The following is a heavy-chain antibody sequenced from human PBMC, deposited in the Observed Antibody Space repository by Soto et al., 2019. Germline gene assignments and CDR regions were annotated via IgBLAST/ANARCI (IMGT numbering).Heavy chain of an antibody. CDR2: ISGSGGST. J-gene: IGHJ4*02. Sequence: PGGSRRLSCAASGFTFSSYAMSWVRQAPGKGLEWVSAISGSGGSTYYADSVKGRFTISRDNSKNTLYLQMNSLRAEDTAVYYCATDVLRFLEWLSAIDYWGQGTLLTVSS. CDR1: GFTFSSYA. V-gene: IGHV3-23*01. CDR3: ATDVLRFLEWLSAIDY. D-gene: IGHD3-3*01.